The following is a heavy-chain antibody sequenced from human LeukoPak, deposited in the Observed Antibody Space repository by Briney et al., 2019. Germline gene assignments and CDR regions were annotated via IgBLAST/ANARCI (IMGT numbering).Heavy chain of an antibody. Sequence: PSQTLSLTCTVSGGSISSGGYYWSWIRQPPGKGLEWIGYIYYSGSTYYNPSLKSRVTVSVDTSKNQFSLKLSSVTAADTAVYYCARRGVVPAAMLGAFWYFDLWGRGTLVTVSS. D-gene: IGHD2-2*01. V-gene: IGHV4-30-4*08. CDR2: IYYSGST. CDR1: GGSISSGGYY. CDR3: ARRGVVPAAMLGAFWYFDL. J-gene: IGHJ2*01.